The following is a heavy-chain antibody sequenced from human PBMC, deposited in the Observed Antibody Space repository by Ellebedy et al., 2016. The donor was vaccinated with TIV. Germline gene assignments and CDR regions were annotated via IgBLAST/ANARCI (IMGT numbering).Heavy chain of an antibody. V-gene: IGHV1-24*01. CDR1: GYTLTELS. CDR2: FDPEDGET. J-gene: IGHJ4*02. CDR3: ATGVAGGKSLDY. Sequence: AASVKVSCKVSGYTLTELSMHWVRQAPGKGLEWMGGFDPEDGETIYAQKFQGRVTMTEDTSTDTAYMELSSLRSEDTAVYYCATGVAGGKSLDYWGQGTLVTVSS. D-gene: IGHD6-19*01.